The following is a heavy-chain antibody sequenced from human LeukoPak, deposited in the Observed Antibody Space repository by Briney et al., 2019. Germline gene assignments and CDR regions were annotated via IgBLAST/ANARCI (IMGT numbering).Heavy chain of an antibody. V-gene: IGHV4-59*08. D-gene: IGHD6-13*01. J-gene: IGHJ4*02. CDR3: ARTSSSWYYFDY. Sequence: MSSQTLSLTCTVSGGSISSYYWSWIRQPPGKGLEWIGYIYYSGSTNYNPSLKSRVTISVDTSKNQFSLKLSSVTAADTAVYYCARTSSSWYYFDYWGQGTLVTVSS. CDR1: GGSISSYY. CDR2: IYYSGST.